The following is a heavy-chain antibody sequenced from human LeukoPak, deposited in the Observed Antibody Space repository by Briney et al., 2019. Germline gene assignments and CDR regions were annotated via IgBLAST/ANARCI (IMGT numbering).Heavy chain of an antibody. D-gene: IGHD2-2*01. CDR3: ARDLGCSGSSCYYASDY. CDR2: INPDSGGT. Sequence: ASVKVSCKASGYTFTGSYIHWVRQAPGQRLEWMGWINPDSGGTNYAHKFQGRVTETRDTSISTAYMELSRLRSDDTAVYYCARDLGCSGSSCYYASDYWGQGTLVTVSS. CDR1: GYTFTGSY. V-gene: IGHV1-2*02. J-gene: IGHJ4*02.